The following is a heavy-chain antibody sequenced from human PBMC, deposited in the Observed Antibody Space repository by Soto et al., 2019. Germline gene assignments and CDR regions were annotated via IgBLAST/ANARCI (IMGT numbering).Heavy chain of an antibody. CDR1: GLTFSNAW. J-gene: IGHJ3*02. CDR2: IKSRKNGGTT. D-gene: IGHD7-27*01. Sequence: EVQLVESGGGLVKPGGSLRLSCAASGLTFSNAWMSWVRQAPGKGLEWVGRIKSRKNGGTTDYAAAVKGRFTISRDDSKNTLFLETNSLNIEDTAVYYCGTGDAFDIWGQGTMVTVSS. CDR3: GTGDAFDI. V-gene: IGHV3-15*01.